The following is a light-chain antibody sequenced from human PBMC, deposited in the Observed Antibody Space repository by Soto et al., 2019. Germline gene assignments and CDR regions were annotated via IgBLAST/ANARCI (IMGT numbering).Light chain of an antibody. J-gene: IGKJ5*01. Sequence: EIVLTQSPGTLSLSPGERVTLSCRASQSVRSSYLAWYQQKPGQAPRLLIYGASSRATGIPDRFSGSGSGTDFTLTISSLEPEDFATYYCQQRQYWPPITFGQGTRLEIK. CDR3: QQRQYWPPIT. CDR2: GAS. CDR1: QSVRSSY. V-gene: IGKV3D-20*02.